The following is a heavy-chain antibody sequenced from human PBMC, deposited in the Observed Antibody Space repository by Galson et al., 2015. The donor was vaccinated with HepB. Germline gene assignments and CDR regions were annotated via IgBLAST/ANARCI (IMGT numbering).Heavy chain of an antibody. D-gene: IGHD2-21*01. CDR3: AKTSYCDGGPCFSGYFDS. Sequence: SLRVSCEAPGITFSTYVMSWVRQAPGKGLEWVSSIVGRGESTFYAHTVKGRFTISRDNSRNTLYLQMTRLRADDTAIYYCAKTSYCDGGPCFSGYFDSWGQGTLFAVSS. V-gene: IGHV3-23*01. CDR1: GITFSTYV. CDR2: IVGRGEST. J-gene: IGHJ4*02.